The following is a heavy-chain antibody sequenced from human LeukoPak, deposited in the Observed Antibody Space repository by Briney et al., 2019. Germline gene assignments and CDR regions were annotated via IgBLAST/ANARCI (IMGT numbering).Heavy chain of an antibody. V-gene: IGHV3-48*01. CDR2: ISSSSITI. Sequence: GGSLRLSCAASGFTFSRDSMNWVRQAPGKGLEWVSYISSSSITIYYADSVKGRFTISRDNAKNSLYLQMNSLRAEDTAVYYCARRAGAYSHPYDYWGQGTLVTVSS. J-gene: IGHJ4*02. CDR3: ARRAGAYSHPYDY. CDR1: GFTFSRDS. D-gene: IGHD4/OR15-4a*01.